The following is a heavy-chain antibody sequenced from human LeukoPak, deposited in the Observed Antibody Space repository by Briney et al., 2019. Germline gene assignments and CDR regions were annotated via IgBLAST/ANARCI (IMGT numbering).Heavy chain of an antibody. J-gene: IGHJ4*02. Sequence: SQTLSLTCTVSGYSISSGYYWGWIRQPPGKGLEWIGSIYHSGSTYYNPSLKSRVTISVDTSKNQFSLKLSSVTAADTAVYYCARRVGVALDYWGQGTLVTVSS. CDR3: ARRVGVALDY. V-gene: IGHV4-38-2*02. CDR2: IYHSGST. D-gene: IGHD2-21*01. CDR1: GYSISSGYY.